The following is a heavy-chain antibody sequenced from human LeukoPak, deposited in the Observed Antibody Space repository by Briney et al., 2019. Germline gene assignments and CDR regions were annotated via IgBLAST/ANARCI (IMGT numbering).Heavy chain of an antibody. CDR1: GGSISSYY. V-gene: IGHV4-39*01. J-gene: IGHJ4*02. CDR2: IYYSGST. Sequence: SETLSLTCTVSGGSISSYYWGWIRQPPGKGLEWIGSIYYSGSTYYNPSLKSRVTISVDTSKNQFSLKLSSVTAADTAVYYCARRPYYYDSSGFTNDYWGQGTLVTVSS. D-gene: IGHD3-22*01. CDR3: ARRPYYYDSSGFTNDY.